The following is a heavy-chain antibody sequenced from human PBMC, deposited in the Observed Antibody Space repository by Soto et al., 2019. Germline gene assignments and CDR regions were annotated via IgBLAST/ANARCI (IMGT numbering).Heavy chain of an antibody. CDR2: IKSKTDGGTT. Sequence: EVQLVESGGGLVKPGGSLRLSCAASGFTFSNAWMNWVRQAPGKGLEWVGRIKSKTDGGTTDYAAPVKGRFTISRDDSKNTLYLQMNSLKTEDTAVYYCMYGDYYYYGMDVWGQGTTVTVSS. V-gene: IGHV3-15*07. J-gene: IGHJ6*02. CDR3: MYGDYYYYGMDV. D-gene: IGHD4-17*01. CDR1: GFTFSNAW.